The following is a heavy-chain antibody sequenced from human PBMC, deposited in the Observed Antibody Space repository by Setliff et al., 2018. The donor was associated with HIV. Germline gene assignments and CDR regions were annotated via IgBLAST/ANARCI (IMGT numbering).Heavy chain of an antibody. CDR1: GGPFSDYF. Sequence: SETLSLTCASFGGPFSDYFWTWLRQPPGKGLEWIGHISPSGGADYSPSLKTRAAISLVTSRSQIVLRLCSVAAADTATYYCARGVTLGRGVIAESPLYVMDVWGEGTPVTVSS. CDR2: ISPSGGA. V-gene: IGHV4-34*01. CDR3: ARGVTLGRGVIAESPLYVMDV. J-gene: IGHJ6*03. D-gene: IGHD3-10*01.